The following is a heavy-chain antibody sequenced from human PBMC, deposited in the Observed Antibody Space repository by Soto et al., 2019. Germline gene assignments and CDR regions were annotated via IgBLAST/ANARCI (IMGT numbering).Heavy chain of an antibody. Sequence: SETLSLTCAVYCGSFSGYYWSCIRQPAWEGLEWVGEINHSGSINYNPSLKSRVTISVDTSKNQFSLKLRSVTAADTAIYYCARGNGMILAVQGDAPDKYHLESWSQGTMVTFSS. CDR3: ARGNGMILAVQGDAPDKYHLES. V-gene: IGHV4-34*01. J-gene: IGHJ4*02. D-gene: IGHD3-22*01. CDR2: INHSGSI. CDR1: CGSFSGYY.